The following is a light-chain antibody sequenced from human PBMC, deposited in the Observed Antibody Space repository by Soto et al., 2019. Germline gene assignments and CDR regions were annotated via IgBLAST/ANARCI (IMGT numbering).Light chain of an antibody. J-gene: IGLJ2*01. CDR3: QSYDSSLRRV. Sequence: QSVLTQPPSVSGAPGQRVTISCTGSSSNIGAGYDVHWYQQLPGTAPKLLIYDNSNRPSGVPDRFSGSKSGTSASLAITGXXXXXXXDYYCQSYDSSLRRVFGGGTKLTVL. CDR2: DNS. CDR1: SSNIGAGYD. V-gene: IGLV1-40*01.